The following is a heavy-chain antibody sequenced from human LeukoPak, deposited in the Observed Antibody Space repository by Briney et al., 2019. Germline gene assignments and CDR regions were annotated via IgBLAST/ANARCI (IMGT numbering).Heavy chain of an antibody. V-gene: IGHV4-34*01. CDR1: GGSFSGYS. J-gene: IGHJ4*02. D-gene: IGHD6-13*01. CDR3: ARGSAAGLAY. CDR2: IDRSGST. Sequence: PSETLSHTCAVHGGSFSGYSWTWIRQPPGKGLEWIGEIDRSGSTNYNPSLKSRLTISVDTSKNQFSLKLNSVTAADTAVYYCARGSAAGLAYWGQGTLVTVSS.